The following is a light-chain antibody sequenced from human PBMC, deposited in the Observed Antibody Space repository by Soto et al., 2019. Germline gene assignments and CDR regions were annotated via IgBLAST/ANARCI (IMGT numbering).Light chain of an antibody. V-gene: IGLV1-44*01. Sequence: QSVLTQPPSASGTPGQRVTTSCSGISSNIGSNTVNWYQQLPGTAPKLLIYSNNQRPSGVTDRLSGSKSGTSASLAISGLQSEDEADYYCSAWEDSLNGVVFGGGTKLTVL. CDR3: SAWEDSLNGVV. J-gene: IGLJ2*01. CDR1: SSNIGSNT. CDR2: SNN.